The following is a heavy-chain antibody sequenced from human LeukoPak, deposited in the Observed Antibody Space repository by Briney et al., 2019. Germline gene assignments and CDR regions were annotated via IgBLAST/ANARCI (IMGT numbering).Heavy chain of an antibody. CDR3: ASGRGRYFDWFRDAFDI. V-gene: IGHV3-48*02. Sequence: GGSLRLSCAASGFTFSIYGMNWVRQAPGKGLEWVSYISSSSNTIYYADSVKGRFTISRDNAKNSLYLQMNSLRDEDTAVYYCASGRGRYFDWFRDAFDIWGQGTVVTVSS. CDR1: GFTFSIYG. CDR2: ISSSSNTI. D-gene: IGHD3-9*01. J-gene: IGHJ3*02.